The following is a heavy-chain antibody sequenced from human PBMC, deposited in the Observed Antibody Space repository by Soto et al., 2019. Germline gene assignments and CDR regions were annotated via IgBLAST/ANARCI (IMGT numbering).Heavy chain of an antibody. CDR3: ARGWGYYFDY. Sequence: SETLSLTCTVSGGSISSYYWSWIRQPPGKGLEWIGYIYYSGSTNYNPSHKSRVTISVKTSKNQYSLKLSSVTAADTAVYYCARGWGYYFDYWGQGTLVTVS. CDR1: GGSISSYY. J-gene: IGHJ4*02. CDR2: IYYSGST. V-gene: IGHV4-59*01. D-gene: IGHD3-16*01.